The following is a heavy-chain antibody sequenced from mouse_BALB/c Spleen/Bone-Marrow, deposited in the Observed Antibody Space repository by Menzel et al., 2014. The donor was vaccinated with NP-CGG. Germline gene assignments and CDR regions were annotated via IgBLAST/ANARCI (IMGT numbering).Heavy chain of an antibody. V-gene: IGHV1S56*01. Sequence: QVQLQQSGPELVKPGASVKMSCKASGYTFTSYYIHWVKQRPGQGLEWIGWIYPGDGRTKYNEKFKGKTTLTADKSSSTVYMLLSSLTSEDSAIYFCARDDYGYWGQGTLVTVSA. J-gene: IGHJ3*01. CDR2: IYPGDGRT. D-gene: IGHD2-4*01. CDR3: ARDDYGY. CDR1: GYTFTSYY.